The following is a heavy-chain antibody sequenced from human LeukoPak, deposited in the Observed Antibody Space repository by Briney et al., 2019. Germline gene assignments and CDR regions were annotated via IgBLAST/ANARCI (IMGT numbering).Heavy chain of an antibody. CDR3: ARGLGSSGYTY. V-gene: IGHV1-69*13. CDR2: IIPIFGTA. J-gene: IGHJ4*02. D-gene: IGHD3-22*01. Sequence: GASVKVSCTASGGTFSSYAISWVRQAPGQGLEWMGGIIPIFGTASYAQKFQGRVTITADESTSTAYMELSSLRSEDTAVYYCARGLGSSGYTYWGQGTLVTVSS. CDR1: GGTFSSYA.